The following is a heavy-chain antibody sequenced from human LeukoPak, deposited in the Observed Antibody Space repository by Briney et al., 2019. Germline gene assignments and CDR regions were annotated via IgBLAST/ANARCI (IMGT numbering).Heavy chain of an antibody. CDR1: GFTVSSNY. Sequence: PGGSLRLSCAASGFTVSSNYMSWVRQAPGKGLEWVSVIYSGGSTYYADSVKGRFTISRDNSKNTLHLQMNSLRAEDTAVYYCAREGSYYYYMDVWGKGTTVTVSS. CDR3: AREGSYYYYMDV. CDR2: IYSGGST. J-gene: IGHJ6*03. V-gene: IGHV3-53*01.